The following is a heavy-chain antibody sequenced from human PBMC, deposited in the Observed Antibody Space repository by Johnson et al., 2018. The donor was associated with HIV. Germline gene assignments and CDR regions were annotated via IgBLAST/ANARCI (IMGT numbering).Heavy chain of an antibody. CDR3: AKGYIAAAGDGWDAFDI. V-gene: IGHV3-66*03. CDR2: IYSDGNT. D-gene: IGHD6-13*01. CDR1: GFAVSSNY. J-gene: IGHJ3*02. Sequence: VQLVESGGGLIQPGGSLRLSCAAFGFAVSSNYMSWVRQAPGKGLEWVSIIYSDGNTYCADSVKGRFTLSRDNSKNTLFLQMNSLRVEDTAVYYCAKGYIAAAGDGWDAFDIGGQGTMVTVSS.